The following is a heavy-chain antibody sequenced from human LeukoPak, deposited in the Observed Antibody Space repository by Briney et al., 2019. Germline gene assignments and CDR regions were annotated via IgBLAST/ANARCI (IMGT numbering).Heavy chain of an antibody. J-gene: IGHJ4*02. CDR2: INPNTGAT. Sequence: GASVKVSCRPFGYTFTSYYIHWVRQAPGLGLEWMGWINPNTGATMYGQKFQGRVTLTRDTSIDTAYMALTNLRSDDTALYYCARDRVGSGWPRPYYFEFWGQGSLVTVSS. CDR1: GYTFTSYY. D-gene: IGHD6-19*01. V-gene: IGHV1-2*02. CDR3: ARDRVGSGWPRPYYFEF.